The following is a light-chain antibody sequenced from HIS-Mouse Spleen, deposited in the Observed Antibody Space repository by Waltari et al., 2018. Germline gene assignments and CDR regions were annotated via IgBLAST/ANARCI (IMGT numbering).Light chain of an antibody. CDR2: DVS. CDR1: SSDVGGYNY. Sequence: VTISCTGTSSDVGGYNYVSWYQQHPGKAPKLMIYDVSKRPSGVPDRFSGSKSGNTASLTISGLQAEDEADYYCCSYAGSYPVVFGGGTKLTVL. V-gene: IGLV2-11*01. J-gene: IGLJ2*01. CDR3: CSYAGSYPVV.